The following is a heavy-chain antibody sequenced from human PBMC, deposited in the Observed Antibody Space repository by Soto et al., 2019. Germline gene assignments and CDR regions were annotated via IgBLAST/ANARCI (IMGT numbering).Heavy chain of an antibody. D-gene: IGHD4-17*01. V-gene: IGHV5-51*01. CDR3: ARPKRGDNHFGYYGMDV. CDR1: GYSFTSYW. J-gene: IGHJ6*02. Sequence: PGESLKISCKGSGYSFTSYWIGWVRQMPGKGLEWMGIIYPGDSDTRYSPSFQGQVTISADKSISTAYLQWSSLKASDTAMYYCARPKRGDNHFGYYGMDVWGQGTTVTVSS. CDR2: IYPGDSDT.